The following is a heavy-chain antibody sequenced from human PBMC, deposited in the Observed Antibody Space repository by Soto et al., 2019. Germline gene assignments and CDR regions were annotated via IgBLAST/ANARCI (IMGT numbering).Heavy chain of an antibody. V-gene: IGHV3-23*01. CDR3: AKDRLQLERVYYFDY. D-gene: IGHD1-1*01. J-gene: IGHJ4*02. Sequence: GGSLRLSCAASGFTFSSYAMSWVRQAPGKGLEWVSAISGSGGSTYYADSVKGRFTISRDNSKNTLYLQMNSLRAEDTAVYYCAKDRLQLERVYYFDYWGQGTLVTVSS. CDR2: ISGSGGST. CDR1: GFTFSSYA.